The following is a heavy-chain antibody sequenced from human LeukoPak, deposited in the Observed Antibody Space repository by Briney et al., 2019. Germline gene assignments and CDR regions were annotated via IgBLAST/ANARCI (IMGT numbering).Heavy chain of an antibody. CDR1: GGSISSSSYY. Sequence: SETLSLTCTVSGGSISSSSYYWGWIRQPPGKGLEWIGSIYYSGSTYYNPSLKSRVTISVDTSKNQFSLKLSSVTAADTAVYYCASLLPLWFGELSYFGYWGQGTLVTVSS. D-gene: IGHD3-10*01. J-gene: IGHJ4*02. V-gene: IGHV4-39*01. CDR3: ASLLPLWFGELSYFGY. CDR2: IYYSGST.